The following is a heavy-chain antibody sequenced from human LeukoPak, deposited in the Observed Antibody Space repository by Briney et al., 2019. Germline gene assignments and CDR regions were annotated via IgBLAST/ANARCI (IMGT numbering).Heavy chain of an antibody. V-gene: IGHV4-39*01. Sequence: SETLSLTCTVSGGSISTSSSYWGWIRQPPGKGLEWIGSMYYIGNTYYNPSLESRLTISVDTSKNQFSLKLSSATAADTAIYYCVRPSAAEGWFDTWGQGTLVTVSP. D-gene: IGHD6-13*01. CDR3: VRPSAAEGWFDT. CDR2: MYYIGNT. CDR1: GGSISTSSSY. J-gene: IGHJ5*02.